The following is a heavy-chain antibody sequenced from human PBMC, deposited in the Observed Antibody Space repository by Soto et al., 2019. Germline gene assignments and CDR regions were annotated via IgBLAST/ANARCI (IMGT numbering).Heavy chain of an antibody. V-gene: IGHV1-69*01. CDR2: IIPFLGTP. CDR1: GGTFSNYA. J-gene: IGHJ6*02. CDR3: ARGPYGSGTAPLYGMDV. Sequence: QVQLVQSGAEVKKPGSSAKVSCKASGGTFSNYAISWVRQAPGLGLEWMGGIIPFLGTPNYAQKFQDKITIIADESTSTAYMELSSLRSEDTAVYYCARGPYGSGTAPLYGMDVWGQGTTVTVSS. D-gene: IGHD3-10*01.